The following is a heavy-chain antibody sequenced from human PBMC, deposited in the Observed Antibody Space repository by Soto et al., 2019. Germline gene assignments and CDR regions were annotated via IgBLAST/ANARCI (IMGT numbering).Heavy chain of an antibody. Sequence: PGGSLRLSCEASGFTFSTYSMNWVRQAPGKGLEWVSSISGSTGYMYYADSVKGRFTISRDDAKNSLYLQMNSLRAEDTAVYYCARDRYSGYDGIFDSWGQGTLVTVSS. D-gene: IGHD5-12*01. J-gene: IGHJ4*02. CDR2: ISGSTGYM. CDR1: GFTFSTYS. CDR3: ARDRYSGYDGIFDS. V-gene: IGHV3-21*01.